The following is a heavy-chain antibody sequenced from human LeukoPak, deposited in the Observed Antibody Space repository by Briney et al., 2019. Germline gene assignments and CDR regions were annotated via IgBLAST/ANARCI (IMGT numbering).Heavy chain of an antibody. V-gene: IGHV3-33*06. CDR2: IWYDGSNK. CDR1: GFTFSNYG. D-gene: IGHD4-17*01. CDR3: AKDSGYGDFTTYFDY. J-gene: IGHJ4*02. Sequence: GGSLRLSCAASGFTFSNYGMHWVRQAPGKGLAWAAIIWYDGSNKYYADSVKGRFTISRDNSKNTLYLQMNSLRAEDTAVYYCAKDSGYGDFTTYFDYWGQGTLVSVSS.